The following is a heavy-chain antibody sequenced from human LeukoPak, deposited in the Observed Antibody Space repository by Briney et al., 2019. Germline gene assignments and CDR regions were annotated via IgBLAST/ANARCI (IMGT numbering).Heavy chain of an antibody. D-gene: IGHD3-22*01. V-gene: IGHV5-51*01. CDR3: ARHSYDSSDFHYMDV. CDR1: GYSFTSYW. CDR2: IYPDDSDT. J-gene: IGHJ6*03. Sequence: GGSLRLSCKGSGYSFTSYWIGWVRQMPGKGLEWMGIIYPDDSDTRYSPSFQGQVTISADKSISTAYLQWSTLRASDTAIYYCARHSYDSSDFHYMDVWGKGTTVTISS.